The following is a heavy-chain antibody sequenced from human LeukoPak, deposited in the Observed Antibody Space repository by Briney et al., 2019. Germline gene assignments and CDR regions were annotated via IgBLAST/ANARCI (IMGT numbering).Heavy chain of an antibody. CDR1: GFIFNTYS. V-gene: IGHV3-23*01. CDR2: ISGGGDYI. J-gene: IGHJ4*02. Sequence: GGSLRLSCAASGFIFNTYSINWVRQAPGKGLEWVSAISGGGDYIYYAHSVKGRFSLSRDNSKNTLYLQMNSLSADDTAVYYFARKLLYYDRSGPSFDYWGQGTLVTVSS. D-gene: IGHD3-22*01. CDR3: ARKLLYYDRSGPSFDY.